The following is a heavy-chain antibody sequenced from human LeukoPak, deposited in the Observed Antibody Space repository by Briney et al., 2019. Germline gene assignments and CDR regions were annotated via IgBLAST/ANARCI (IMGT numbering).Heavy chain of an antibody. V-gene: IGHV3-30*18. J-gene: IGHJ4*02. Sequence: GGSLTLSCAASAFTISSYGMHWVRQAPGKGLEWVAVISYDGSNKYYTDSVKVRFTISQDNTKNRLDLQMNSLRAEVMAGYCCAKVGGEWEGGFFDHWGQRTLVTVS. CDR1: AFTISSYG. D-gene: IGHD1-26*01. CDR3: AKVGGEWEGGFFDH. CDR2: ISYDGSNK.